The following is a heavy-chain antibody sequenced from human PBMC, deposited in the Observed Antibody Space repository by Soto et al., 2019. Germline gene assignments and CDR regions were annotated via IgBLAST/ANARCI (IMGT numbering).Heavy chain of an antibody. V-gene: IGHV3-23*01. CDR1: GFTFSSYA. CDR3: AKGGFWVHYGMDV. J-gene: IGHJ6*02. D-gene: IGHD3-16*01. CDR2: ISGPGSVT. Sequence: GGSLRLSCAASGFTFSSYAMTWVRQAPGKGLEWVSSISGPGSVTYYADSVKGRFTISRDNSKDTLYMQMNSLRVEDTAVYYCAKGGFWVHYGMDVWGQGTTVTVSS.